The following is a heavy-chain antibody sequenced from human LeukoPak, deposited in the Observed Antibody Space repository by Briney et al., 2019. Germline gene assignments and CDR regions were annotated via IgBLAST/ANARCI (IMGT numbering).Heavy chain of an antibody. CDR1: GFTFSSYW. CDR2: IKQDGSEK. D-gene: IGHD3-10*01. CDR3: ARDGLGYGSGSYYIYYGMDV. V-gene: IGHV3-7*03. Sequence: GGSLRLSCAASGFTFSSYWMSWVRQAPGKGLEWVANIKQDGSEKYYVDSVKGRFTISRDNAKNSLYLQMNSLRAEDTAVYYCARDGLGYGSGSYYIYYGMDVWGKGTTVTVSS. J-gene: IGHJ6*04.